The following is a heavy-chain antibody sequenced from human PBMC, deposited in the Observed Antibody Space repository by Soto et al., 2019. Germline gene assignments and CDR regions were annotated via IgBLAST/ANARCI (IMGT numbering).Heavy chain of an antibody. V-gene: IGHV1-18*01. D-gene: IGHD3-3*01. Sequence: ASVKVSCKASGYTFTSYGISWVRQAPGQGLEWMGWISAYNGNTNYAQKLQGRVTMTTDTSTSTAYMELRSLRSDDTAVYYCARLGSITIFGVVITDDYWGQGTLVTVSS. J-gene: IGHJ4*02. CDR3: ARLGSITIFGVVITDDY. CDR2: ISAYNGNT. CDR1: GYTFTSYG.